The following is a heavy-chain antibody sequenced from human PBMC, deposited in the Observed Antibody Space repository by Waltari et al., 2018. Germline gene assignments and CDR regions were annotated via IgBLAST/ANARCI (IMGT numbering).Heavy chain of an antibody. Sequence: QVQLVESGGGVVQPGRSLRLSCAASGFTFSSHGMPWVRPAPGKGLEWVAVIWYDGSNKYYADSVKGRFTISRDNSKNTLYLQMNSLRAEDTAVYYCAKDRISGSYFDYWGQGTLVTVSS. CDR3: AKDRISGSYFDY. V-gene: IGHV3-30*18. CDR1: GFTFSSHG. D-gene: IGHD1-26*01. J-gene: IGHJ4*02. CDR2: IWYDGSNK.